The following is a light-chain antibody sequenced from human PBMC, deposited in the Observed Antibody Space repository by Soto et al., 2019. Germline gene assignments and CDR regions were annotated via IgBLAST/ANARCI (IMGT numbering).Light chain of an antibody. Sequence: DIQMTQSPSSLSASVGDRVTITCRASQSISSYLNWYQQKPGKAPKLLIYAASSLQSGVPSRFSGSGPGTDFPLTISSLQPEDFAPSYGKKSYSTPPPLARGPKREI. CDR1: QSISSY. CDR2: AAS. V-gene: IGKV1-39*01. CDR3: KKSYSTPPP. J-gene: IGKJ2*01.